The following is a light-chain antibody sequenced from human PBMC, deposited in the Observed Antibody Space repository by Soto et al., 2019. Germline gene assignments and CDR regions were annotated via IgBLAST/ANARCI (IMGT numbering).Light chain of an antibody. J-gene: IGKJ4*01. CDR1: QSVSSY. V-gene: IGKV3-11*01. CDR2: DAS. Sequence: EIVWTQSPATLSLSPEERATLSCRASQSVSSYLAWYQQKPGQAPRLLIYDASNRATGIPARFSASGSGTDFTLTISSLEPEDFAVYYCQQRSNWPLTFGGGTKVDIK. CDR3: QQRSNWPLT.